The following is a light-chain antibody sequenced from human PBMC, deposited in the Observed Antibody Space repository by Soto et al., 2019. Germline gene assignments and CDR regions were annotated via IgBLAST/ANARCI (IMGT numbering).Light chain of an antibody. CDR3: QLRSNWPPWYT. CDR2: DAS. J-gene: IGKJ2*01. CDR1: QSVISY. Sequence: IVLTQSPATLSLSPGEKATLSCRASQSVISYLAWYQQKPGQAPRLLIYDASNRATGIPARFSGSGSGTDVTLTISSLEPEDFAVYYCQLRSNWPPWYTFGQGTKLAIK. V-gene: IGKV3-11*01.